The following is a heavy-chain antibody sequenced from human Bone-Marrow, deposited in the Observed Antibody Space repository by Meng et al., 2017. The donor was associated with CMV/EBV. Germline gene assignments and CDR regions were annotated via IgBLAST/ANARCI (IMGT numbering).Heavy chain of an antibody. V-gene: IGHV1-69*05. D-gene: IGHD6-6*01. Sequence: SVKVSCKASGGTFSSYAISWVRQAPGQGLEWMGGIIPIFGTANYAQKFQGRVTITTDESTSTAYMELNSLRSEDTAVYYCARTDIEYSSSSWDYYYYGMDVWGQGTTVTVSS. CDR1: GGTFSSYA. CDR3: ARTDIEYSSSSWDYYYYGMDV. J-gene: IGHJ6*02. CDR2: IIPIFGTA.